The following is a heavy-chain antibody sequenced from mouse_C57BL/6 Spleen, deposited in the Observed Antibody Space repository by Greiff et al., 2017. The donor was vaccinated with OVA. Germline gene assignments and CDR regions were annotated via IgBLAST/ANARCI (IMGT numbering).Heavy chain of an antibody. D-gene: IGHD2-1*01. J-gene: IGHJ3*01. Sequence: QVHVKQPGAELVKPGASVKLSCKASGYTFTSYWMQWVKQRPGQGLEWIGEIDPSDSYTNYNQKFKGKATLTVDTSSSTAYMQLSSLTSEDSAVYYCARYGNLWFAYWGQGTLVTVSA. CDR1: GYTFTSYW. CDR3: ARYGNLWFAY. CDR2: IDPSDSYT. V-gene: IGHV1-50*01.